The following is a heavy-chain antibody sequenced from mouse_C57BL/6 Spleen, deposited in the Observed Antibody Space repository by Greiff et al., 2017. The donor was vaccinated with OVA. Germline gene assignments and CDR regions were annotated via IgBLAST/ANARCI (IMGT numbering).Heavy chain of an antibody. J-gene: IGHJ4*01. CDR3: ARGGAQATGYAMDY. D-gene: IGHD3-2*02. CDR2: IYPGDGDT. CDR1: GYAFSSSW. V-gene: IGHV1-82*01. Sequence: VQLVESGPELVKPGASVKISCKASGYAFSSSWMNWVKQRPGKGLEWIGRIYPGDGDTNYNGKFKGKATLTADKSSSTAYMQLSSLTSEDSAVYFCARGGAQATGYAMDYWGQGTSVTVSS.